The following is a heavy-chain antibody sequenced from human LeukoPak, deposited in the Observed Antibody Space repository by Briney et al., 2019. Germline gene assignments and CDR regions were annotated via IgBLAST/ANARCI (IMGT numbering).Heavy chain of an antibody. V-gene: IGHV1-2*06. J-gene: IGHJ6*02. D-gene: IGHD1-14*01. CDR3: ARTYRGRYYGMDV. CDR1: GYTFTGYY. CDR2: INPNSGGT. Sequence: ASVKVSCKASGYTFTGYYMHWVRQAPGQGLEWMGRINPNSGGTNYPQKLQGRVTMTTDTSTSTAYMELRSLRSDDTAVYYCARTYRGRYYGMDVWGQGTTVTVSS.